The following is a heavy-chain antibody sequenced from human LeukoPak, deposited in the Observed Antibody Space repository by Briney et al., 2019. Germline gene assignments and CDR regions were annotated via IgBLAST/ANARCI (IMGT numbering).Heavy chain of an antibody. J-gene: IGHJ4*02. CDR1: GGTFSSYA. Sequence: GASVKVSCKASGGTFSSYAISWVRQAPGQGLEWMGRIIPILGIANYAQKLQGRVTITADKSTSTAYMELSSLRSEDTAVCYCARTPSAAGTSGYFDYWGQGTLVTVSS. V-gene: IGHV1-69*04. D-gene: IGHD6-13*01. CDR3: ARTPSAAGTSGYFDY. CDR2: IIPILGIA.